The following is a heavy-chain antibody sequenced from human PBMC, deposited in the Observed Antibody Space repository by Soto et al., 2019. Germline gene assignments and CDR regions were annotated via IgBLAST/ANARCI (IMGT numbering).Heavy chain of an antibody. V-gene: IGHV4-59*01. D-gene: IGHD5-18*01. CDR3: ERIKRGYNYGSIIDF. Sequence: QVQLQESGPGLLKPSATLTLTCHVSGDSINNYYWSWIRQPPGKGLEWLGYVFYTGSANYNPSLRSPVSISVATSTNHFALKLRSVTAADTATYFCERIKRGYNYGSIIDFWGQGTLVTVSS. J-gene: IGHJ4*02. CDR2: VFYTGSA. CDR1: GDSINNYY.